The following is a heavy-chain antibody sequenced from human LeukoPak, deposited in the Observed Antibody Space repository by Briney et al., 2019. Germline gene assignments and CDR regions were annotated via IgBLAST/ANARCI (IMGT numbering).Heavy chain of an antibody. D-gene: IGHD5-18*01. CDR1: GYTFSDYS. CDR3: ARERSAMVTGFDY. J-gene: IGHJ4*02. Sequence: PGGSLRLSCTASGYTFSDYSVNWVRHVAGKGLEWVSSISSSGTYIFYADSVQGRFTISRDNAKNSLYLQMNSLRAEDTAVYYCARERSAMVTGFDYWGQGTLVTVSS. V-gene: IGHV3-21*01. CDR2: ISSSGTYI.